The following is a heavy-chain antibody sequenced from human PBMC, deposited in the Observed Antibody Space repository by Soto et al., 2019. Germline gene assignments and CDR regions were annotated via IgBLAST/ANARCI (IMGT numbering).Heavy chain of an antibody. D-gene: IGHD3-22*01. CDR1: GGSISSGGYY. CDR3: ARDEVVVTTEGYYYYGMDV. CDR2: IYYSGST. Sequence: QVQLQESGPGLVKPSQTLSLTCTVSGGSISSGGYYWSWIRQHPGKGLEWIGYIYYSGSTYYNPSLKSRVTISVDTSKNQFSLKLSSVTAADTAVYYCARDEVVVTTEGYYYYGMDVWGQGTTVTVSS. J-gene: IGHJ6*02. V-gene: IGHV4-31*03.